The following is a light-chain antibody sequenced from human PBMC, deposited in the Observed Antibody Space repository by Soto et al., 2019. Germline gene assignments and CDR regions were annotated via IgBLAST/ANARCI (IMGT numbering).Light chain of an antibody. V-gene: IGKV1-8*01. CDR1: QDIGTY. CDR3: QQYDTYPLT. J-gene: IGKJ4*01. Sequence: AIRMTQSPSSFSASTGDRVSITCRATQDIGTYLAWYQQIPGKAPKLLIYDASTLQTGVPSRFSGSGSGTDFTLTISYLQSEDVASYYCQQYDTYPLTFGGGTRVELK. CDR2: DAS.